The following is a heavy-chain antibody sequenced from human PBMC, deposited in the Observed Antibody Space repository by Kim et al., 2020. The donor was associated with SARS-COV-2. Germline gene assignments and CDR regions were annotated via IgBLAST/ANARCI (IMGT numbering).Heavy chain of an antibody. V-gene: IGHV1-2*06. Sequence: ASVKVSCKASGYTFTDYYMHWVRQAPGQGLEWMGRINPKSGGTNYAQKFQDRVTMTRDTSISTAYMELSRLRADDTAVYYCARVRIALGGTPPDYWGQGTLVTVSS. CDR1: GYTFTDYY. J-gene: IGHJ4*02. D-gene: IGHD2-15*01. CDR3: ARVRIALGGTPPDY. CDR2: INPKSGGT.